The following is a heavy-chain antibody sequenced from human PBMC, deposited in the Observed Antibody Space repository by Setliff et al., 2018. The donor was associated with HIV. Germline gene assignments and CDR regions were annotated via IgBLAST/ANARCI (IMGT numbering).Heavy chain of an antibody. D-gene: IGHD1-26*01. CDR3: ARPIEWGHPARFDS. Sequence: PGGSLRLSCAASGFSFHDYAIHWVRQVPGKGLEWVVNINKDGSEDYYADSVKGRFTISRDNAKDSVYLEINGLRVDDMGIYFCARPIEWGHPARFDSWGQGTVVTVSS. CDR1: GFSFHDYA. V-gene: IGHV3-7*03. J-gene: IGHJ5*01. CDR2: INKDGSED.